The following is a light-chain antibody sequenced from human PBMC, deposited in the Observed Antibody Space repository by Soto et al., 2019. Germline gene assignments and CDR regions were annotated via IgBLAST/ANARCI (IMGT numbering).Light chain of an antibody. J-gene: IGKJ1*01. Sequence: IPMTQSPATLSASVGDRVTITCRASQSISSWLAWYQQKPGKAPKVLIFDASSLESGVPSRFSGSGSATEFTLTISSLQPDDFATYYCQQSSTYPWPFGQGAKVAIK. CDR1: QSISSW. CDR3: QQSSTYPWP. CDR2: DAS. V-gene: IGKV1-5*01.